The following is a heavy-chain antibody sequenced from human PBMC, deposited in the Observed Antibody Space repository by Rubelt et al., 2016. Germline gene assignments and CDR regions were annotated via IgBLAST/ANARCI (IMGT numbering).Heavy chain of an antibody. J-gene: IGHJ6*02. V-gene: IGHV3-23*04. CDR3: ASRYHYGMDV. D-gene: IGHD3-16*02. CDR2: ITGSGGST. Sequence: EVQLVESGGVVVQPGGSLRLSCAASGFTFDNYAMSWVRQAPGKGLEWVSAITGSGGSTYYADSAKGRITISRDNSKNTLYLQMNSLGVEDTGIYYCASRYHYGMDVWGQGTTVSVSS. CDR1: GFTFDNYA.